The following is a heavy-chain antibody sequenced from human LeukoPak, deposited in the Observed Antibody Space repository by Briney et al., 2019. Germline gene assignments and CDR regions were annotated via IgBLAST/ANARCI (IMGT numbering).Heavy chain of an antibody. D-gene: IGHD7-27*01. Sequence: AGGSLRLSCTASGFTFSGAWVTWVRQAPGKGLEWVANIREDGTEKNYVDSVKGRFAISRDNAKNSLFLQMSNLRDDDTAIYYCARHVGISFWGQGTLVTVSS. J-gene: IGHJ4*02. CDR2: IREDGTEK. V-gene: IGHV3-7*01. CDR1: GFTFSGAW. CDR3: ARHVGISF.